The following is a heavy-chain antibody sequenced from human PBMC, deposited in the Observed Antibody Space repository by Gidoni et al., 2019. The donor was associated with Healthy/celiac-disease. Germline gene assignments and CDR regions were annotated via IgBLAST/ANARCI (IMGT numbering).Heavy chain of an antibody. CDR2: IYYSGST. V-gene: IGHV4-59*01. J-gene: IGHJ3*02. CDR1: GGSISSYY. D-gene: IGHD4-17*01. Sequence: QVQLQESGPGLVKPSETLSLTCTVSGGSISSYYWSWIRQPPGKGLEWIGYIYYSGSTNYNPSLKSRVTISVDTSKNQFSLKLSSVTAADTAVYYCARDLGYGDYLRDAFDIWGQGTMVTVSS. CDR3: ARDLGYGDYLRDAFDI.